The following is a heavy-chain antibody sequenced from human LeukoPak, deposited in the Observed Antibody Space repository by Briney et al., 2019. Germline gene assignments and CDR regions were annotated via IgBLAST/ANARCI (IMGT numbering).Heavy chain of an antibody. Sequence: GGSLRLSCAASGFTFSSYWMSWVRQAPGRGLEWVSNIKQEGSEKYYVDSVKGRFTISRDNAKNSLYLQMNSLRAEDTAVYYCARDRGYCSSTSCSQQQLVRDDAFDIWGQGTMVTASS. J-gene: IGHJ3*02. D-gene: IGHD2-2*01. CDR1: GFTFSSYW. CDR3: ARDRGYCSSTSCSQQQLVRDDAFDI. CDR2: IKQEGSEK. V-gene: IGHV3-7*01.